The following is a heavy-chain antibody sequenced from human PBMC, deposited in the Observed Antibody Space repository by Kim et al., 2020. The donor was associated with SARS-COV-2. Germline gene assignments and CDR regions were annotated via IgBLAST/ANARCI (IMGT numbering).Heavy chain of an antibody. V-gene: IGHV4-34*01. CDR1: GGSFSGYY. D-gene: IGHD3-3*01. Sequence: SETLSLTCAVYGGSFSGYYWSWIRQPPGKGLEWIGEINHSGSTNYNPSLKSRVTISVDTSKNQFSLKLSSVTAADTAVYYCARVFDYDFWSGYYPGYFDYWGQGTLVTVSS. J-gene: IGHJ4*02. CDR3: ARVFDYDFWSGYYPGYFDY. CDR2: INHSGST.